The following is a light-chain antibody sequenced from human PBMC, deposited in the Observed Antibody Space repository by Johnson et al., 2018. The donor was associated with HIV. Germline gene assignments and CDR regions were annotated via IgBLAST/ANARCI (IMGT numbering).Light chain of an antibody. CDR2: DNN. Sequence: QSILTQPPSVSAAPGQKVTISCSGSSSNIGNNYVSWYQQLPGTAPKLLIYDNNKRPSGIPDRFSGSKSGTSATLGITGLQTGDEADYYFGTWDSSLRAGVVGTGTKVTVL. V-gene: IGLV1-51*01. J-gene: IGLJ1*01. CDR1: SSNIGNNY. CDR3: GTWDSSLRAGV.